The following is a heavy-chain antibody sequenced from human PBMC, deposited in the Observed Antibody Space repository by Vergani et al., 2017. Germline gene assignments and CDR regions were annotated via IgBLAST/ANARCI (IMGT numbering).Heavy chain of an antibody. CDR1: GGSFSGYY. D-gene: IGHD1-20*01. CDR2: INHSGST. Sequence: QVQLQQWGAGLLKPSETLSLTCAVYGGSFSGYYWSWIRQPPGKGLEWIGEINHSGSTNYNPSLKSRVTISVDTSKNQFSLKLSSVTAAYTAVYYCARGVYNWHAHNWFDPWGQGTLVTVSS. CDR3: ARGVYNWHAHNWFDP. J-gene: IGHJ5*02. V-gene: IGHV4-34*01.